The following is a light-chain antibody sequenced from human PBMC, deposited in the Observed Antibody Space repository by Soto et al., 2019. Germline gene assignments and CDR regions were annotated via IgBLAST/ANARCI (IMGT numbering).Light chain of an antibody. V-gene: IGKV1-5*01. CDR2: DAS. CDR1: QSISRW. CDR3: LQYDTYSWT. Sequence: DIQMTQSPSTLSASVGDRFTITCRSSQSISRWSAWYQQKPGKAPKLLIYDASSLESGVPSRFSGSGSETEFTLTISSLQPDDFATYYCLQYDTYSWTFGQGTKVDIK. J-gene: IGKJ1*01.